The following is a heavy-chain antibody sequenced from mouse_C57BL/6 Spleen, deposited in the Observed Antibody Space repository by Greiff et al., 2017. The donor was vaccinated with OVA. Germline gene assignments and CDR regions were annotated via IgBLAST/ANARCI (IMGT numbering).Heavy chain of an antibody. V-gene: IGHV1-54*01. D-gene: IGHD1-1*02. CDR2: INPGSGGT. J-gene: IGHJ1*03. Sequence: QVQLQQSGAELVRPGTSVKVSCKASGYAFTNYLIEWVKQRPGQGLEWIGVINPGSGGTNYNEKFKGKATLTADKSSSTAYMQLSSLTSEDSAVYFGARNGWGYFDVWGTGTTVTVSS. CDR3: ARNGWGYFDV. CDR1: GYAFTNYL.